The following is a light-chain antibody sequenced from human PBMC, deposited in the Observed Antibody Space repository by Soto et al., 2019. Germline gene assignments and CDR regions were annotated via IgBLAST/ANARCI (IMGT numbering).Light chain of an antibody. CDR2: GAS. J-gene: IGKJ2*01. V-gene: IGKV3-20*01. CDR1: QSVSSSY. CDR3: QQYGSSPYT. Sequence: EIVLTQSPGTLSLSPGERATLSCRASQSVSSSYLAWYQQKPGQAPRLLIYGASSRATGIPGRFSGSGSGTDFTLTISRLEPEDFAVYSCQQYGSSPYTFGQGTKLEIK.